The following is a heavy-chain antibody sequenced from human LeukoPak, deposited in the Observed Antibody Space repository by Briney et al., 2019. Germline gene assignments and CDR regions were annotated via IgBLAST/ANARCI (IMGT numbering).Heavy chain of an antibody. J-gene: IGHJ4*02. CDR2: IKQDGSEK. CDR3: ARFRQVFGVVIDY. CDR1: GFTFSSYW. V-gene: IGHV3-7*01. D-gene: IGHD3-3*01. Sequence: GGSLRLSCAASGFTFSSYWMSWVREAPGKGLEWVANIKQDGSEKYYVDSVKGRFTISRDNAKTSLYLQMHSLRAEDTAVYYSARFRQVFGVVIDYWGQGTLVTVSS.